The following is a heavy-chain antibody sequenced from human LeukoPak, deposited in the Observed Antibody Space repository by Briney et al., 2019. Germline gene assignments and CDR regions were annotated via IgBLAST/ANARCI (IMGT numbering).Heavy chain of an antibody. J-gene: IGHJ3*02. CDR3: ARDPTTVTKGLDI. CDR1: GDSMNSHY. CDR2: IPYIGST. Sequence: SETLSLTCTVSGDSMNSHYWSWIRQPPGKGLEWIGYIPYIGSTNYNPSLKSRVTISVDTSKNQFSLKLSSVTAADTAVYYCARDPTTVTKGLDIWGKGTMVTVSS. V-gene: IGHV4-59*11. D-gene: IGHD4-17*01.